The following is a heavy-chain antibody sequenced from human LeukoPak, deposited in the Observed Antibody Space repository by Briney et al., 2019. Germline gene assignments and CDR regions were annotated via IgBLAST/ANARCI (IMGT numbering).Heavy chain of an antibody. V-gene: IGHV4-4*07. CDR1: GGSISSYY. CDR3: ARDSSFSRVDYNWFDP. Sequence: SETLSLTCTVPGGSISSYYWSWIRQPAGKGLEWIGRIYTSGSTNYNPSLKSRVTMSVDTSKNQFSLKLSSVTAADTAVYYCARDSSFSRVDYNWFDPWGQGTLVTVSS. CDR2: IYTSGST. D-gene: IGHD4-23*01. J-gene: IGHJ5*02.